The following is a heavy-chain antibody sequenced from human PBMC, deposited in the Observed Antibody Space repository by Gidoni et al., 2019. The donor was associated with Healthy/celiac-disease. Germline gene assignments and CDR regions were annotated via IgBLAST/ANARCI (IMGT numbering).Heavy chain of an antibody. D-gene: IGHD3-3*01. CDR1: GFTFRNAW. CDR2: MKSKTDGGTT. V-gene: IGHV3-15*01. J-gene: IGHJ6*02. CDR3: NPTSDDFWSGDADLYYYYGMDV. Sequence: EVQLVESGGGLVKPGGSLRLSCAASGFTFRNAWTGWVRQAPGKGLEWVGRMKSKTDGGTTDYAAPVKGRFTISRDDSKNTLYLQMNSLKTEDTALYYCNPTSDDFWSGDADLYYYYGMDVWGQGTTVTVSS.